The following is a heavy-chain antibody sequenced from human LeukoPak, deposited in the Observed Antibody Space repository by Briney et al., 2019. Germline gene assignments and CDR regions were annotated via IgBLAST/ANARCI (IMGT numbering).Heavy chain of an antibody. D-gene: IGHD3-10*01. CDR3: AKGGGYIWE. CDR2: ISSSSSDI. Sequence: GGSLRLSCAASGFTFSTYSMNWVRQAPGKGLEWVSSISSSSSDIYYADSIKGRFTISRDNAKSSLYLQMNSLRAEDTAVYYCAKGGGYIWEWGQGTLVTVSS. CDR1: GFTFSTYS. V-gene: IGHV3-21*01. J-gene: IGHJ4*02.